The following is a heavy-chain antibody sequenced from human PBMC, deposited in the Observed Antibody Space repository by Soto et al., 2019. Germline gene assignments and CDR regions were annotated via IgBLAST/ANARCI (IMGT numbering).Heavy chain of an antibody. CDR3: AKEHKAAPDAFDI. V-gene: IGHV3-23*01. Sequence: GGSLRLSCAASGFTFSSYAMSWVRQAPGKGLEWVSAISGSGGSTYYADSVKGRFTISRDNSKNTLYVQMNSLRAEDTAVYYRAKEHKAAPDAFDIWGQGTMVTVSS. J-gene: IGHJ3*02. D-gene: IGHD6-13*01. CDR1: GFTFSSYA. CDR2: ISGSGGST.